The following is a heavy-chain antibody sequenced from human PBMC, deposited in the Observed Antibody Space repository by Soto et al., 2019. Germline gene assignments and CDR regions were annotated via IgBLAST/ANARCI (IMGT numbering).Heavy chain of an antibody. CDR2: IKEDGSEK. CDR1: GFTFSHHW. D-gene: IGHD3-16*01. Sequence: EMQVVQSGGGLVQPGGSLRLSCAASGFTFSHHWMSWVRQAPGKGLEWVAKIKEDGSEKNYADSVKGRFTISRDNAKNSLYLQMNSLRAEDTAMYYCARDGLPFALDIWGQGTMFTVFS. CDR3: ARDGLPFALDI. J-gene: IGHJ3*02. V-gene: IGHV3-7*03.